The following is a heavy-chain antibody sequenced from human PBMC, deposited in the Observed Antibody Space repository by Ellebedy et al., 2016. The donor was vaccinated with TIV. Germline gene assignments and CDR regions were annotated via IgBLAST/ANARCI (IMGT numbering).Heavy chain of an antibody. CDR3: ARSLVTRWLQHFDY. V-gene: IGHV4-59*01. J-gene: IGHJ4*02. CDR1: GGSISSYY. Sequence: MPGGSLRLSCTVSGGSISSYYWSWIRQPPGKGLEWIGYIYYTGSTNYNPSLKSRVTISVDTSKNQFSLKLSSVTAADTAVYYCARSLVTRWLQHFDYWGQGTLVTVSS. D-gene: IGHD5-24*01. CDR2: IYYTGST.